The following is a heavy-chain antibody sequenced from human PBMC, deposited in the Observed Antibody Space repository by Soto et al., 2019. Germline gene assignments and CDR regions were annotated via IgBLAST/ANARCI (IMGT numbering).Heavy chain of an antibody. CDR1: GYSISSGCF. D-gene: IGHD5-12*01. Sequence: SETLSLTCAVSGYSISSGCFWGCIRQPPGKGLEWIANMYHDGNTHYNPSLKSRVTMSVDTSKNQFSLKLNSVTAADTAVYYCARESYSGYHSYDYWGQGILVTVSS. CDR3: ARESYSGYHSYDY. CDR2: MYHDGNT. J-gene: IGHJ4*02. V-gene: IGHV4-38-2*02.